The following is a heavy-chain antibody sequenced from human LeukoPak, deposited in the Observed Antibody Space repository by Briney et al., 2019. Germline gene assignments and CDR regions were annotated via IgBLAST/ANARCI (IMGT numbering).Heavy chain of an antibody. V-gene: IGHV3-11*04. CDR1: GFTFSDYY. Sequence: GGSLRLSCVASGFTFSDYYMSWIRQAPGRGLEWVSYISSSGSTIYYADSVKGRFTISRYNSKNTLYLQMNSLRAEDTAVYYCAKVKAGTKTFDYWGQGTLVTVSS. D-gene: IGHD1-14*01. CDR3: AKVKAGTKTFDY. J-gene: IGHJ4*02. CDR2: ISSSGSTI.